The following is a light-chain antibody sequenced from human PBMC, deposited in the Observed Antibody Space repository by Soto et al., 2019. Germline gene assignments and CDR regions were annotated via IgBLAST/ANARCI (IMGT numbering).Light chain of an antibody. Sequence: QSVLTQPPSVSEAPRQRVTISCSGGSSNIGNNGVDWYQQLPGKAPKLLIYSDDQMPSGVSDRFSGSKSGTSASLAISGLQSEDEGYYYCASWDDTLNGPVFGGGTKVTVL. CDR2: SDD. CDR3: ASWDDTLNGPV. V-gene: IGLV1-36*01. CDR1: SSNIGNNG. J-gene: IGLJ2*01.